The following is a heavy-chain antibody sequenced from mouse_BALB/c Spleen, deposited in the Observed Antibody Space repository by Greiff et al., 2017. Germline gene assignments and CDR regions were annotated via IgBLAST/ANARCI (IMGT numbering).Heavy chain of an antibody. V-gene: IGHV3-2*02. D-gene: IGHD1-2*01. CDR3: ARDLLRPFYFDY. J-gene: IGHJ2*01. CDR1: GYSITSDYA. Sequence: EVKLEESGPGLVKPSQSLSLTCTVTGYSITSDYAWNWIRQFPGNKLEWMGYISYSGSTSYNPSLKSRISITRDTSKNQFFLQLNSVTTEDTATYYCARDLLRPFYFDYWGQCTTLTVSS. CDR2: ISYSGST.